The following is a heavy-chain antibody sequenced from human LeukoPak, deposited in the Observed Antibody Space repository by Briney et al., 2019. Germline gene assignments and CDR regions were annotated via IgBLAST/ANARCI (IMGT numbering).Heavy chain of an antibody. CDR3: ARELGAVAGTYFDY. D-gene: IGHD6-19*01. Sequence: GGSLRLSCAASGFTFSSYGMHWVRQAPGKGLEWVAFIRYDGSNKYYADSVKGRFTISRDNAKNSLYLQMNSLRAEDTAVYYCARELGAVAGTYFDYWGQGTLVTVSS. CDR2: IRYDGSNK. CDR1: GFTFSSYG. J-gene: IGHJ4*02. V-gene: IGHV3-30*02.